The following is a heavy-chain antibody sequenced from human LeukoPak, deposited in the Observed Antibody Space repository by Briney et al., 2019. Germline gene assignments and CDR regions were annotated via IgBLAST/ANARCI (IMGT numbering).Heavy chain of an antibody. D-gene: IGHD2-2*02. Sequence: SETLPLTCTVSGGSISSCYCCWGWLPASPEKGRVGRGSVFQTGKTYYNPSLRSRVTMSVDTSKNQFSLRLTAVTAADTAVYYCARIQGEIVVVSAAIGPWGQGTLVSVSS. CDR2: VFQTGKT. J-gene: IGHJ5*02. V-gene: IGHV4-39*01. CDR1: GGSISSCYCC. CDR3: ARIQGEIVVVSAAIGP.